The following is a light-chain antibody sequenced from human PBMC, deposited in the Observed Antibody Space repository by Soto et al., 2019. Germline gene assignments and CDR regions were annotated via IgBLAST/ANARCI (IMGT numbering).Light chain of an antibody. CDR3: QQYISSLGYT. Sequence: DMVLTQSPGTLSLSPGERATLSCRASPSIATQFFTWYQQRPGQAPRALIYGTSTRATGIPDRFSGSGSGTDFTLTISRLEPEAFAVYYCQQYISSLGYTFGQGNKLEIK. CDR1: PSIATQF. CDR2: GTS. V-gene: IGKV3-20*01. J-gene: IGKJ2*01.